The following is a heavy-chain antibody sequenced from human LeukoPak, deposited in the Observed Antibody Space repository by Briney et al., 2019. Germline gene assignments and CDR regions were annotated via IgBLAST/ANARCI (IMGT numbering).Heavy chain of an antibody. V-gene: IGHV3-30*18. Sequence: PGGSLRLSCAASGFTFSSYGMHWVRQAPGKGLEWVAVISYDGSNKYYADSVKGRFTISRDNSKNTLYLQMNSLRAEDTAVYYCAKEYGYSSSRISYYYYGMDVWGQGPTVTVSS. CDR2: ISYDGSNK. D-gene: IGHD2-2*03. CDR1: GFTFSSYG. J-gene: IGHJ6*02. CDR3: AKEYGYSSSRISYYYYGMDV.